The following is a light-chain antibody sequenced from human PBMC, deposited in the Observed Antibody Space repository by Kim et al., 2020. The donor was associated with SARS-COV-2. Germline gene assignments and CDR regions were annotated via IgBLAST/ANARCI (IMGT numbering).Light chain of an antibody. CDR3: GTWDSSLSAGV. J-gene: IGLJ1*01. CDR1: SSNIGNKY. CDR2: DNN. Sequence: GQNVAISCSGSSSNIGNKYVSWYQQLPGTAPKLLIYDNNKRPSGIPDRFSGSKSATSATLGITGLQTGDEADYYCGTWDSSLSAGVFGTGTKVTVL. V-gene: IGLV1-51*01.